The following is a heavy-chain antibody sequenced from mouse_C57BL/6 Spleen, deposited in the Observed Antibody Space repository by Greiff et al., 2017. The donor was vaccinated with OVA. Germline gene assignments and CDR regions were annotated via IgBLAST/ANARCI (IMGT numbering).Heavy chain of an antibody. Sequence: EVKLVESGPELVKPGASVKISCKASGYSFTGYYMNWVKQSPEKSLEWIGEINPSTGGTTYNQKFKAKATLTVDKSSSTAYMQLKSLTSEDSAVYYCARGYGRGYFDVWGTGTTVTVSS. V-gene: IGHV1-42*01. D-gene: IGHD1-1*01. CDR1: GYSFTGYY. CDR2: INPSTGGT. J-gene: IGHJ1*03. CDR3: ARGYGRGYFDV.